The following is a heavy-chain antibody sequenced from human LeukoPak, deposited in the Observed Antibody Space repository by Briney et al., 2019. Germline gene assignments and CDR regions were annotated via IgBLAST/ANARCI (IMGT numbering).Heavy chain of an antibody. CDR1: GGTFSSYA. CDR2: IIPIFGTA. D-gene: IGHD6-13*01. V-gene: IGHV1-69*13. CDR3: ARGPFSAAGPLGTSPYMDV. J-gene: IGHJ6*03. Sequence: WASVKVSCKASGGTFSSYAISWVRQAPGQGLEWMGGIIPIFGTANYAQKFQGRVTITADESTSTAYMELSSLRSEDTAVYYCARGPFSAAGPLGTSPYMDVWGKGTTVTVSS.